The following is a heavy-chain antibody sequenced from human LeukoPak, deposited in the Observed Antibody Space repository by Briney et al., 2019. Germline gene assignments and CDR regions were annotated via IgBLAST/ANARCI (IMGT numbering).Heavy chain of an antibody. CDR3: ARDLVDGVGAPGAY. CDR2: INTYNGNT. V-gene: IGHV1-18*01. CDR1: GYTFTNYG. J-gene: IGHJ4*02. Sequence: ASVKVSCKASGYTFTNYGITWMRQAPGQGLEWMGWINTYNGNTNYAQKLQGRVTITTDTSTSTAYVELGSLRSDDTAVFYCARDLVDGVGAPGAYWGQGALVTVSS. D-gene: IGHD1-26*01.